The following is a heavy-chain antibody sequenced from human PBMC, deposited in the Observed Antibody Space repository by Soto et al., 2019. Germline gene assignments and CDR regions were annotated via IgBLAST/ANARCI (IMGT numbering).Heavy chain of an antibody. D-gene: IGHD6-13*01. CDR2: ISAYNGNT. CDR3: ARERNSRSDAFDI. J-gene: IGHJ3*02. CDR1: GLTLTSYG. V-gene: IGHV1-18*01. Sequence: GAPVKVSCKGSGLTLTSYGISWARQAPGQGLEWMGWISAYNGNTNYAQKLQGRVTMTTDTSTSTAYMELRSLRSDDTAVYYCARERNSRSDAFDIWGQGTMVTVSS.